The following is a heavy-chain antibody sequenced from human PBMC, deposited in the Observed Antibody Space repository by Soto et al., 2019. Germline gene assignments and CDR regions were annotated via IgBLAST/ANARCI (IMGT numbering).Heavy chain of an antibody. CDR2: ISGYDGRT. Sequence: QLVQSGVEVKKPGASVRVSCKASGYTFINYGISWVRQAPGQGLEWMGWISGYDGRTNYAQRFQGRVTMTTDTSTNTAYMELTSLTSDDTAVYYCERDWEDIRHINCFAPWGQGTLVTVSS. D-gene: IGHD1-26*01. CDR1: GYTFINYG. J-gene: IGHJ5*02. CDR3: ERDWEDIRHINCFAP. V-gene: IGHV1-18*01.